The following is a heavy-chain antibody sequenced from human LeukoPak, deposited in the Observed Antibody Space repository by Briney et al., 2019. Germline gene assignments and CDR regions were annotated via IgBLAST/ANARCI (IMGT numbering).Heavy chain of an antibody. CDR3: ARESFQYYYDSSGYYTPYYFDY. CDR2: IIPIFGTA. J-gene: IGHJ4*02. CDR1: GGTFSSYA. D-gene: IGHD3-22*01. V-gene: IGHV1-69*05. Sequence: GASVKVSCKASGGTFSSYAISWVRQAPGQGLEWMGGIIPIFGTANYAQKFQGRVTITTDEYTSTAYMELSSLRSEDTAVYYCARESFQYYYDSSGYYTPYYFDYWGQGTLVTVSS.